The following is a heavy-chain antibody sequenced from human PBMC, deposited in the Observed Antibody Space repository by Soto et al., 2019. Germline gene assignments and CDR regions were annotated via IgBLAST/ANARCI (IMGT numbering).Heavy chain of an antibody. Sequence: QVRLLQSGAEVKKSGASVKVSCKASGYTFNAYYIHWMRQARGQGLEWMGWINPDTGGTDYAQKYQGWVTTTRDTSITTAYMELASLKIDDTAVYYCARAIARDGSSWYRGGYDSWGQGTLVTVS. D-gene: IGHD6-13*01. CDR1: GYTFNAYY. V-gene: IGHV1-2*04. CDR2: INPDTGGT. CDR3: ARAIARDGSSWYRGGYDS. J-gene: IGHJ4*02.